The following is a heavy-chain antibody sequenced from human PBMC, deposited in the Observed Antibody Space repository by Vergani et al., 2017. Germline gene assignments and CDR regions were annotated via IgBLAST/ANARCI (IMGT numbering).Heavy chain of an antibody. CDR1: GGSFSDYY. D-gene: IGHD3-16*02. J-gene: IGHJ4*02. CDR2: VNHGGST. V-gene: IGHV4-34*01. Sequence: QVQLQEWGAGLLKTSETLSLTCGVSGGSFSDYYWSWIRQAPGMGLEWIGEVNHGGSTNYNPSHKSRVSISVDTSKNQFSLQLTSVTAADSALYFCASIARAPTRRNPPPDYWGQGILVTVSS. CDR3: ASIARAPTRRNPPPDY.